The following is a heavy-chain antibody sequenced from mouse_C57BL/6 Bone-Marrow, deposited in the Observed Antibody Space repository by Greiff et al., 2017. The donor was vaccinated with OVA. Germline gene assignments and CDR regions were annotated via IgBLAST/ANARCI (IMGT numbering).Heavy chain of an antibody. CDR3: ARGWYGTYAPYYSSMDY. CDR1: GFTFSSYG. V-gene: IGHV5-6*01. J-gene: IGHJ4*01. CDR2: ISSGGSYT. D-gene: IGHD2-10*02. Sequence: EVQLVESGGDLVKAGGSLKLSCAASGFTFSSYGMSWVRQTPDTRLEWVATISSGGSYTYYPDSVKGRFTISRDTANNTLYMQMSSLKSEDTAMYYCARGWYGTYAPYYSSMDYWGQGTSVTVSS.